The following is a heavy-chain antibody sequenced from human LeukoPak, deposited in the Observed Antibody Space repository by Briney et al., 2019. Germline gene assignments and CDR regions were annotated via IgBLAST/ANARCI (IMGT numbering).Heavy chain of an antibody. Sequence: PGGSLRLSCAASGFTFKYAWMNWVRQAPGKGLEWVGRIKNKGDGGTTEYAAPVKGRFTISRDDSENTLSLQMNSLKTEDTAVYYCAQGGAKAYSWGQGTLVTVSS. CDR3: AQGGAKAYS. CDR1: GFTFKYAW. CDR2: IKNKGDGGTT. V-gene: IGHV3-15*01. J-gene: IGHJ4*02. D-gene: IGHD3-16*01.